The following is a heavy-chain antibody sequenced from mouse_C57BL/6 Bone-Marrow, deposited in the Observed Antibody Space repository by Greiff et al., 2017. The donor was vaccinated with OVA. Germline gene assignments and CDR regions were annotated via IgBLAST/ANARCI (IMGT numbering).Heavy chain of an antibody. CDR1: GFSLTSYA. D-gene: IGHD2-4*01. J-gene: IGHJ3*01. Sequence: QVQLKESGPGLVAPSQSLSITCTVSGFSLTSYAISWVRQPPGKGLEWLGVIWTGGGTNYNSALKSRLSISEDNSKSQVFLKMNSLQTDDTARYYCARNEGKMGLRQGFAYWGQGTLVTVSA. V-gene: IGHV2-9-1*01. CDR2: IWTGGGT. CDR3: ARNEGKMGLRQGFAY.